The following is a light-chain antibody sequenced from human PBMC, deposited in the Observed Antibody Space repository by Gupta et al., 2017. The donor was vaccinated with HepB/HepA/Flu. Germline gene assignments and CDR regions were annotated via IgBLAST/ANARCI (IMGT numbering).Light chain of an antibody. Sequence: DIQMTQSPATLSASVGDRVTISCQASQHISTFLAWYQQKPGKAPNLLISESSILESGGPSRFTASGSGTEFTLTINTLQPEDFATYYCQQYQLFPLTFGGGTKVEF. CDR3: QQYQLFPLT. J-gene: IGKJ4*01. CDR1: QHISTF. V-gene: IGKV1-5*03. CDR2: ESS.